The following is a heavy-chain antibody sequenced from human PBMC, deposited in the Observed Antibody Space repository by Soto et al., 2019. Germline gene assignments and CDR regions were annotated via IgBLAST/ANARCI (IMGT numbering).Heavy chain of an antibody. CDR1: GFTFSSYG. CDR3: AKDLGLGSGWYYFDY. J-gene: IGHJ4*02. CDR2: ISYDGSNK. D-gene: IGHD6-19*01. V-gene: IGHV3-30*18. Sequence: QVQLVESGGGVVQPGRSLRLSCAASGFTFSSYGKHWVRQAPGKGLEWVAVISYDGSNKYYADSVKGRFTISRDNSKNTLYLQMNSLRAEDTAVYYCAKDLGLGSGWYYFDYWGQGTLVTVSS.